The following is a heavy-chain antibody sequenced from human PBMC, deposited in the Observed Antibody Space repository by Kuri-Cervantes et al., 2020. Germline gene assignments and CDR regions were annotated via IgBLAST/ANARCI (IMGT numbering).Heavy chain of an antibody. J-gene: IGHJ6*02. CDR2: ISYDGSNK. V-gene: IGHV3-30-3*01. Sequence: GGSLRLSCAASGFTFSSYAMHWVRQAPGKGLEWVAVISYDGSNKYYADSVKGRFTISRDNSKNTLYLQMNSLRAEDTAVYYCARGDSSSWYISYYYYGMDVWGQGTTVTVSS. D-gene: IGHD6-13*01. CDR1: GFTFSSYA. CDR3: ARGDSSSWYISYYYYGMDV.